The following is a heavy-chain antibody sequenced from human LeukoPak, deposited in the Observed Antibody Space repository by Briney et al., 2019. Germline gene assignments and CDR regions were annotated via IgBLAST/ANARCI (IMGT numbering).Heavy chain of an antibody. J-gene: IGHJ4*02. CDR3: AKAHGVGYDFWSGYQLQYFDY. CDR1: GFTFSSYA. CDR2: ISGSGGST. V-gene: IGHV3-23*01. Sequence: GGSLRISCAASGFTFSSYAMSWVRQAPGKGLEWVSAISGSGGSTYYADSVKGRFTISRDNSKNTLYLQMNSLRAEDTAVYYCAKAHGVGYDFWSGYQLQYFDYWGQGTLVTVSS. D-gene: IGHD3-3*01.